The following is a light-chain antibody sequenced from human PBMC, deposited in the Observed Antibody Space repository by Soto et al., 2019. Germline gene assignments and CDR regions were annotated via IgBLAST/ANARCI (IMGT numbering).Light chain of an antibody. CDR3: CSYARSSTYG. CDR2: EGS. CDR1: SSDVGSYNL. Sequence: QSVLTQPASVSGSPGQSITISCTGTSSDVGSYNLVSWYQLHPGRAPKLMIYEGSKRPSGVSNRFSGSKSGNTASLTISGLQAEDEADYYCCSYARSSTYGFGSGTKVTV. J-gene: IGLJ1*01. V-gene: IGLV2-23*01.